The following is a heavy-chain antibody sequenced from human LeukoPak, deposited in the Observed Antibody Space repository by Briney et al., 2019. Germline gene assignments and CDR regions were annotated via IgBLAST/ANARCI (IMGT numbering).Heavy chain of an antibody. D-gene: IGHD3-16*01. CDR2: IYYSGST. Sequence: PSETLSLTCTVSGASLSSSSYYWGWIRQPPGKGLEWIGTIYYSGSTNYNPSLKSRISISVDTSKNQFSLKLTSVTAADTAVYYCAREHPRGEVDDFDYWGQGTLVTVSS. J-gene: IGHJ4*02. V-gene: IGHV4-39*07. CDR1: GASLSSSSYY. CDR3: AREHPRGEVDDFDY.